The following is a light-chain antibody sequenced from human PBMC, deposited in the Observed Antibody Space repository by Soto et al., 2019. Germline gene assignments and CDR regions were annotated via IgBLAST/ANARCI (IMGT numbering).Light chain of an antibody. Sequence: QSVLTQPPSVSAAPGQKVTISCSGNSSNIGSNDVSWYQQLPGKAPKLLIYEHSQRPSGIPDRFSGSKSGTSATLGITGLQTGDEADYYCGTWDSSLIALFGTGTKVTVL. CDR3: GTWDSSLIAL. V-gene: IGLV1-51*02. J-gene: IGLJ1*01. CDR1: SSNIGSND. CDR2: EHS.